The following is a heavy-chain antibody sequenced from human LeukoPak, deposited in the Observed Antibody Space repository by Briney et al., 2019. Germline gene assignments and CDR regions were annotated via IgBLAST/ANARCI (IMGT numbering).Heavy chain of an antibody. V-gene: IGHV1-69*13. CDR3: ARDSGDGYNYLDY. Sequence: SVKVSCKASGGTFSSYAISWVRQAPGQGLEWMGGIIPIFGTANYAQKFQGRVTITADESTSTAYMELSGLRSEDTAVYYCARDSGDGYNYLDYWGQGTLVTVPS. CDR2: IIPIFGTA. CDR1: GGTFSSYA. D-gene: IGHD5-24*01. J-gene: IGHJ4*02.